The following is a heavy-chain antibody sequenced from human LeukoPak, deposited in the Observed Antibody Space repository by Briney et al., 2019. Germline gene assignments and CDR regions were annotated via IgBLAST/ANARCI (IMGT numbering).Heavy chain of an antibody. CDR2: ISTSSSYI. D-gene: IGHD6-19*01. V-gene: IGHV3-21*01. J-gene: IGHJ4*02. Sequence: GGSLRLSCAAYGFTFSHYSMNWVRQAPGKGLEWVSFISTSSSYIYYADSVRGRFTISREKAKNSLYLQMNSLRAEDTAVYYCARQQWLDGAYYFDYWGQGTLVTVSS. CDR1: GFTFSHYS. CDR3: ARQQWLDGAYYFDY.